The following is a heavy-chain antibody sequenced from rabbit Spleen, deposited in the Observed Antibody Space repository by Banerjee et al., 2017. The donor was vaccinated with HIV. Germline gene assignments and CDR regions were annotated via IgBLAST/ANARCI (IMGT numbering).Heavy chain of an antibody. CDR3: VRDQAGYAGYGPYYFNL. Sequence: QLEESGGGLVKPGASLTLTCKVSGFSFSSDYDMCWVRQAPGKGLEWIGYIDPVFGSTYYASWVNGRFTISSHNAQNTLYLQLNSLTAADTATYFCVRDQAGYAGYGPYYFNLWGPGTLVTVS. D-gene: IGHD7-1*01. CDR2: IDPVFGST. CDR1: GFSFSSDYD. J-gene: IGHJ4*01. V-gene: IGHV1S7*01.